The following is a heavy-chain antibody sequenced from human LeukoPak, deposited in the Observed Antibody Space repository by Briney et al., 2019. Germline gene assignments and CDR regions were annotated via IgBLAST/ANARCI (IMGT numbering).Heavy chain of an antibody. J-gene: IGHJ4*02. D-gene: IGHD6-19*01. Sequence: GGSLRLSCGASGFTFSSYGMHWVRQAPGKGLEWVAFIRYDGSNKYYADSVKGRFTISRDNSKNTLYLQMNSLRAEDTAVYYCAKARGQWLVDFDYWGQGTLVTVSS. CDR1: GFTFSSYG. V-gene: IGHV3-30*02. CDR3: AKARGQWLVDFDY. CDR2: IRYDGSNK.